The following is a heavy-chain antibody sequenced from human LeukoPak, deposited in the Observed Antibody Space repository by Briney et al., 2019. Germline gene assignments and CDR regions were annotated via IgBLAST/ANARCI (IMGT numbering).Heavy chain of an antibody. CDR2: ISSVGGST. V-gene: IGHV3-23*01. D-gene: IGHD3-16*01. J-gene: IGHJ4*02. CDR1: GFTFNNYA. Sequence: PGGSLRLSCAASGFTFNNYAMTWVRQGPGKGLVWVSTISSVGGSTFYADSVKGRFTISRDNSENTLYLQMNSLRADDTATYYCAKSSLGAGLRWRAAFDYWGQGIRVTVSS. CDR3: AKSSLGAGLRWRAAFDY.